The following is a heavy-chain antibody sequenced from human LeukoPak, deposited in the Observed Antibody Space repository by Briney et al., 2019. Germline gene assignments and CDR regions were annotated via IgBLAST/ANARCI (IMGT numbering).Heavy chain of an antibody. J-gene: IGHJ4*02. CDR3: ARDLVTMVRGVIITRFDY. CDR2: ISSSSSYI. CDR1: GFTFSSYS. Sequence: GGSLRLSCAASGFTFSSYSMNWVRQAPGKGLEWVSSISSSSSYIYYADSVKSRFTISRDNAKNSLYLQMNSLRAEDAAVYYCARDLVTMVRGVIITRFDYWGQGTLVTVSS. D-gene: IGHD3-10*01. V-gene: IGHV3-21*01.